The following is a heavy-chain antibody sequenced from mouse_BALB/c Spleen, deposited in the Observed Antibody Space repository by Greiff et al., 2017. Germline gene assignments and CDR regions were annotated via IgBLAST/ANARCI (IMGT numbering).Heavy chain of an antibody. D-gene: IGHD1-1*01. Sequence: QVQLQQPGAELVRPGASVKLSCKASGYTFTSYWINWVKQRPGQGLEWIGNIYPSDSYTNYNQKFKDKATLTVDKSSSTAYMQLSSPTSEDSAVYYCTRGYYGTGDGFAYWGQGTLVTVSA. CDR3: TRGYYGTGDGFAY. V-gene: IGHV1-69*02. J-gene: IGHJ3*01. CDR2: IYPSDSYT. CDR1: GYTFTSYW.